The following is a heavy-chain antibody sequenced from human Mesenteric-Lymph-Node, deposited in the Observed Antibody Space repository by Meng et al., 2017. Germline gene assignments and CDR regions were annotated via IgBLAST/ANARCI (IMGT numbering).Heavy chain of an antibody. D-gene: IGHD3-3*01. CDR3: AGRADFWSGYFDP. J-gene: IGHJ5*02. V-gene: IGHV4-4*02. CDR1: GGSISSDNW. CDR2: IHHSGST. Sequence: QVQLQESGPGLVKPSGTLALIGPGSGGSISSDNWWSWVRQPPGKGLEWIGEIHHSGSTSYSPSLKSRVTISVDKSKNQFSLKVMSVTAADTAVYYCAGRADFWSGYFDPWGQGTLVTVSS.